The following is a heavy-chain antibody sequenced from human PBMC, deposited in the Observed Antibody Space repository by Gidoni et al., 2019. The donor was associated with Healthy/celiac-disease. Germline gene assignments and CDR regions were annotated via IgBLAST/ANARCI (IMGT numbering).Heavy chain of an antibody. D-gene: IGHD5-12*01. V-gene: IGHV1-69*01. CDR2: LIPIFGTA. CDR1: GGTFSSYA. Sequence: QVQLVQSGAEVKKPGYSVKVSCMASGGTFSSYAISWVRQAPGQGLEWMGGLIPIFGTANYSQKFQGRVTITADESTSTAYMGLSSLRSEDTAVYYCARDMDVVAGGYDPTALYYYYGMDVWGQGTTVTVSS. J-gene: IGHJ6*02. CDR3: ARDMDVVAGGYDPTALYYYYGMDV.